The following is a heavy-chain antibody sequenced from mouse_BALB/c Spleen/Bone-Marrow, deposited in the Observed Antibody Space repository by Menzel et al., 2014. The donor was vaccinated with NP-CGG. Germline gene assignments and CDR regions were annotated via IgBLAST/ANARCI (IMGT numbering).Heavy chain of an antibody. CDR1: GYTFTSYY. Sequence: QVQLQQSGPELVKPGASVRISCKASGYTFTSYYIHWVKQRPGQGLEWIGWIYPGNVDTKYNEKFKGKATLTADKSSNTAYMQLSSLTSEDSAVYFCARGGSANWEGFAYWGQGTLVTVSA. J-gene: IGHJ3*01. V-gene: IGHV1S56*01. CDR2: IYPGNVDT. CDR3: ARGGSANWEGFAY. D-gene: IGHD4-1*01.